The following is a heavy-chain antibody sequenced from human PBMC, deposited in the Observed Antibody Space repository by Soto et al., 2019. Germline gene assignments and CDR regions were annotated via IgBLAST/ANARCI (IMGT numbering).Heavy chain of an antibody. V-gene: IGHV3-33*01. CDR1: GFTFSSYG. CDR3: ARDKDYGLGMDV. CDR2: IWYDGSNK. Sequence: QSGGSLRLSCAASGFTFSSYGMHWVRQAPGKGLEWVAVIWYDGSNKYYADSVKGRFTISRDNSKNTLYLQMNSLRAEDTAVYYCARDKDYGLGMDVWGQGTTVTVSS. J-gene: IGHJ6*02. D-gene: IGHD3-10*01.